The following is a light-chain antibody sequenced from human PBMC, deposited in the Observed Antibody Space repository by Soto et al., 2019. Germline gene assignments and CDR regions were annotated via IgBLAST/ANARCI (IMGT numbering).Light chain of an antibody. CDR3: QQANSLSLT. CDR2: HAS. Sequence: DIQMTQSPSSLSASVGDRVTITCRASQSISSNLNWYQQKPGKAPKLLIYHASTLESGVPSRFSGSGSGTDFTLTISSLQPEDFATYYCQQANSLSLTFGGGTQGGY. V-gene: IGKV1-39*01. CDR1: QSISSN. J-gene: IGKJ4*01.